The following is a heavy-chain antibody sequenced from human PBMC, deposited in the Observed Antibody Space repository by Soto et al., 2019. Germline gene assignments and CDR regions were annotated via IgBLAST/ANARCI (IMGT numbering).Heavy chain of an antibody. CDR3: AREQYSMVRGVIHY. V-gene: IGHV3-23*01. CDR2: FSGPGGGA. Sequence: GGSLRLSCAASGFTFSTYAMSWVRQAPGKGLEWVSSFSGPGGGAYYADSVKGRFTISRDDSKNTLYLQMNSLRAEDTAVYYCAREQYSMVRGVIHYWGQGTLVTVSS. J-gene: IGHJ4*02. D-gene: IGHD3-10*01. CDR1: GFTFSTYA.